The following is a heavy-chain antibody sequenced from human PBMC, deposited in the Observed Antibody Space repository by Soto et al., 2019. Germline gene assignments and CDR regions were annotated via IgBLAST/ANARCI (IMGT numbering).Heavy chain of an antibody. J-gene: IGHJ6*02. Sequence: QVQLVQSVAEVKKPGASVKVSCKASGYTFTDYYMHWVRQAPGQGLEWMGRINPKSGDTKYAEKFQAWVTMTRDTSISTADLEVTRLRSDDTAVYYCARVNGDAPPRGMDVWGQGTTVTVSS. V-gene: IGHV1-2*04. D-gene: IGHD2-21*02. CDR2: INPKSGDT. CDR3: ARVNGDAPPRGMDV. CDR1: GYTFTDYY.